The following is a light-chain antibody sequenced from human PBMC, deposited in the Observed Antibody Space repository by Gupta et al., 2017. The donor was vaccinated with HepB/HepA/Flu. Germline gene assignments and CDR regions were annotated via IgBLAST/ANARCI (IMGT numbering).Light chain of an antibody. J-gene: IGLJ3*02. CDR3: EGWDERMSGWV. CDR2: SNG. CDR1: SSNIGSNS. V-gene: IGLV1-47*02. Sequence: QSVLTQPPSVSGTPGQRVIISCSGSSSNIGSNSVDWYQQFQGMTNKHLISSNGQRPSGVPDRFLCAKTGTSASRVISGLRSEDEADDYCEGWDERMSGWVFGGGTKLTVL.